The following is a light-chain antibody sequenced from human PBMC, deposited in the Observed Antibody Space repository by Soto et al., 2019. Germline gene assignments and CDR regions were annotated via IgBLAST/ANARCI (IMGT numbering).Light chain of an antibody. CDR2: DVT. Sequence: QSVLTQPASVSGSPGQSITISCTGTSSDVGGYNYVSWYQHHPGKAPKLIIYDVTNRPSGVSNPFSGSKSGNTASLTISGLQPEDEADYYCSSYTTSNNRQRVFGTGTEVTVL. J-gene: IGLJ1*01. V-gene: IGLV2-14*03. CDR3: SSYTTSNNRQRV. CDR1: SSDVGGYNY.